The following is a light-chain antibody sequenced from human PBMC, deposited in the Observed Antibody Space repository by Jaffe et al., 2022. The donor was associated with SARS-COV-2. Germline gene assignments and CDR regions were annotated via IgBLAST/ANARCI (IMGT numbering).Light chain of an antibody. CDR2: VGTGGIVG. J-gene: IGLJ3*02. V-gene: IGLV9-49*01. Sequence: QPVLTQPPSASASLGASVTLTCTLSSAYSNYKVDWYQQRPGKGPRFVMRVGTGGIVGSKGDGIPDRFSVLGSGLNRYLTIKNIQEEDESDYHCGADHGSGSNFGGVFGGGTKLTVL. CDR1: SAYSNYK. CDR3: GADHGSGSNFGGV.